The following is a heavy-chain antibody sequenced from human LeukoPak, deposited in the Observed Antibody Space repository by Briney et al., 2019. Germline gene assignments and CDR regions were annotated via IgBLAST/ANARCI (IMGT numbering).Heavy chain of an antibody. CDR2: ISYDGSNK. D-gene: IGHD2/OR15-2a*01. Sequence: GGSLRLSCAASGFTFSSYGMYWVRQAPGKGLEWVAVISYDGSNKYYADSVKGRFTISRDSSKNTLYLQMNSLRAEDTAVYYCAKDGHHDDPNIPFDYWGQGTLVTVSS. J-gene: IGHJ4*02. CDR3: AKDGHHDDPNIPFDY. CDR1: GFTFSSYG. V-gene: IGHV3-30*18.